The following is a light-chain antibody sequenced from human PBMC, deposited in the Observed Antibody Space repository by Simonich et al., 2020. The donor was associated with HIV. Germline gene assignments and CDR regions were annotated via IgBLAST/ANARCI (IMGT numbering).Light chain of an antibody. CDR1: QSVFYSSQHTNH. CDR3: QQYYSTPRT. V-gene: IGKV4-1*01. Sequence: DIVLPQSPDSLAVSLGEWATITCKSRQSVFYSSQHTNHFAWYQQKPGQPPKLLSYWAATREPGVPDRFSGSGSGTDFTLTISSLQAEDVAVYYCQQYYSTPRTFGQGTKVEIK. CDR2: WAA. J-gene: IGKJ1*01.